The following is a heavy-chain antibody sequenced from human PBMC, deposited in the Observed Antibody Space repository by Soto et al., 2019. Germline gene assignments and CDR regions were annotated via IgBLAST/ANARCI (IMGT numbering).Heavy chain of an antibody. V-gene: IGHV4-59*01. J-gene: IGHJ4*02. CDR2: IYYSGST. CDR1: GGSISTYY. CDR3: ARDAYSGYDKGYFDS. D-gene: IGHD5-12*01. Sequence: SETLSLTCTVSGGSISTYYWSWIRQPPGKGLEWIGYIYYSGSTNYNPSLKSRVTISVDTSKNQFSLKLSSVTAADTAVYYCARDAYSGYDKGYFDSWGQGTLVTVSS.